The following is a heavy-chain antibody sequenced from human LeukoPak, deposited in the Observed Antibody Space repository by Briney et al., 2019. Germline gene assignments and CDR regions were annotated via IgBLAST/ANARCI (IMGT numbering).Heavy chain of an antibody. CDR1: GYIFTGYY. CDR3: ARVRYRLAETYIDY. Sequence: ASVKVSCKASGYIFTGYYMHWVRQAPGQGLEWMGWINPNSGDTNYAQKFQGRVTMIRDTSISTAYMELSRLRSDDTAVYYCARVRYRLAETYIDYWGQGTLVTVSS. J-gene: IGHJ4*02. D-gene: IGHD3-16*01. CDR2: INPNSGDT. V-gene: IGHV1-2*02.